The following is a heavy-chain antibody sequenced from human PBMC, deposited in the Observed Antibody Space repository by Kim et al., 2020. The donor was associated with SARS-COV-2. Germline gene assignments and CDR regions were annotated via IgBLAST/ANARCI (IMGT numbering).Heavy chain of an antibody. D-gene: IGHD5-12*01. Sequence: ASVKVSCKASGYTFTSYAMNWVRQAPGQGLEWMGWINTNTGNPTYAQGFTGRFAFSLDTSVSTAYLQISSLKAEDTAVYYCASPIIRRGYSGYDHIYYYYGMDVWGQGTTVTVSS. J-gene: IGHJ6*02. CDR2: INTNTGNP. CDR3: ASPIIRRGYSGYDHIYYYYGMDV. CDR1: GYTFTSYA. V-gene: IGHV7-4-1*02.